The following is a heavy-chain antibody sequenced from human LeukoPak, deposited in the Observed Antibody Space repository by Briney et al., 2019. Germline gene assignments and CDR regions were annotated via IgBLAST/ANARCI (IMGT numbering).Heavy chain of an antibody. D-gene: IGHD3-22*01. CDR3: ARARQLSGYYPYFDY. CDR2: INHSGST. V-gene: IGHV4-34*01. J-gene: IGHJ4*02. CDR1: GGSFSGYY. Sequence: SETLSLTCAVYGGSFSGYYWSWIRQPPGKGLEWIGEINHSGSTNYNPSLKSRVTISVDTSKNQFSLKLSSVTAADTAVYYCARARQLSGYYPYFDYWGQGTLVTVSS.